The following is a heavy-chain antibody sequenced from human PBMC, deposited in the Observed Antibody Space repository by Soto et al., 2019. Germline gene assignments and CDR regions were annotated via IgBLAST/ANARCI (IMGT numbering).Heavy chain of an antibody. D-gene: IGHD3-22*01. CDR2: IRSKGNSYAT. J-gene: IGHJ4*02. CDR1: GFTFSGSA. V-gene: IGHV3-73*01. CDR3: TRTFYDSSGYYLFDY. Sequence: GGSLRLSCAASGFTFSGSAMHWVRQASGKGLEWVGRIRSKGNSYATAYVESVKGRFTISRDDSENTAYLQMNSLKTEDTAVYYCTRTFYDSSGYYLFDYWGQGTLVTVSS.